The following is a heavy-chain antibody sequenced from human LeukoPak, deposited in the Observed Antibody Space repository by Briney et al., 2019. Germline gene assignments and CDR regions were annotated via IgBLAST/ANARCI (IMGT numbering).Heavy chain of an antibody. V-gene: IGHV4-34*01. CDR3: ARGVVAARIGLGWFDP. CDR2: INHSGST. J-gene: IGHJ5*02. Sequence: SETLSPTCAVYGGSFRGYYWSWIPQPPGKGLGWIGEINHSGSTNYNPSLKSRVTISVDTSKNQFSLKLSSVTAADTAVYYCARGVVAARIGLGWFDPWGQGTLVTVSS. CDR1: GGSFRGYY. D-gene: IGHD6-6*01.